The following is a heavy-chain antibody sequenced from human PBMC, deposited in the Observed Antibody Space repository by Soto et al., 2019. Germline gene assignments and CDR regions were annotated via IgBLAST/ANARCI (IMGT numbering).Heavy chain of an antibody. J-gene: IGHJ4*02. CDR2: INQSGST. Sequence: QVQLQQWGAGLLKPSETLSLSCAVYGASFSGYYWNWIRQPPGKGLEWIGEINQSGSTNYSTSLKTRVTIAVDTSKEQCSLRVSSVTAADTAVYYCARRFSGTGRYFDYWGQGTLVTVSS. CDR3: ARRFSGTGRYFDY. V-gene: IGHV4-34*02. CDR1: GASFSGYY. D-gene: IGHD1-1*01.